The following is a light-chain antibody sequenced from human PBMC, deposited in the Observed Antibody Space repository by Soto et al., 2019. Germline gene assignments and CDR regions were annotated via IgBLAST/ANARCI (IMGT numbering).Light chain of an antibody. Sequence: SALTQPGSVSGSPGQSMAIYCTGTSSDVGGYNYVSWYQQHPGKAPKLMLYDVSNRPSGVSSRFSGSKSGNTASLTISGLQAEDEADYYCNSYTSSSTYVFGTGNKVTVL. J-gene: IGLJ1*01. V-gene: IGLV2-14*01. CDR1: SSDVGGYNY. CDR2: DVS. CDR3: NSYTSSSTYV.